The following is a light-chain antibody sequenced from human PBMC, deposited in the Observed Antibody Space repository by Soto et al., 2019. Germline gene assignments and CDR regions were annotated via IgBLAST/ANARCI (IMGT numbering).Light chain of an antibody. V-gene: IGKV3-15*01. Sequence: EIVMTQSPGTLSVSPGERATLSCRASQGIGTNLAWYQQRPGQAPRLLIYAASSRATDIPARFTGRGSGTEFTLTISSLQSEDFAVYYCQQYNNWPFTFGPGTKVDIK. CDR1: QGIGTN. CDR3: QQYNNWPFT. CDR2: AAS. J-gene: IGKJ3*01.